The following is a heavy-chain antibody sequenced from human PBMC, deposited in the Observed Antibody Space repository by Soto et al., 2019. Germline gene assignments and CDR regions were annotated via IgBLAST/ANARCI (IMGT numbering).Heavy chain of an antibody. CDR3: ARVYSSSEFWFDP. Sequence: SETLSLTCAVSGGSISSSNWWSWVRQPPGKGLEWIGEIYHSGSTNYNPSLKSRVTISVDKSKNQFSLKLSSVTAADTAVYYCARVYSSSEFWFDPWGQGTLVTVSS. D-gene: IGHD6-6*01. J-gene: IGHJ5*02. CDR1: GGSISSSNW. V-gene: IGHV4-4*02. CDR2: IYHSGST.